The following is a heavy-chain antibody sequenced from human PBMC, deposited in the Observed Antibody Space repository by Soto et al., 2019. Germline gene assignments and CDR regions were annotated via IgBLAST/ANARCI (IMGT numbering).Heavy chain of an antibody. CDR1: GYTFTSYD. V-gene: IGHV1-8*01. J-gene: IGHJ4*02. Sequence: ASVKVSCKASGYTFTSYDINWVRQATGQGLEWMGWMNPNSGNTGYAQEFQGRVTMTRNTSISTAYMELSSLRSEDTAVYYCARSSSSWYDLDYWGQGTLVTVSS. CDR3: ARSSSSWYDLDY. CDR2: MNPNSGNT. D-gene: IGHD6-13*01.